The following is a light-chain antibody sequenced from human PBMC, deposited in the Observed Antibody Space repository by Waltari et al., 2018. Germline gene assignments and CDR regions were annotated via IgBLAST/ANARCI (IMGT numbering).Light chain of an antibody. CDR1: SSDVGGYNY. CDR2: EVS. J-gene: IGLJ1*01. V-gene: IGLV2-14*01. CDR3: SSYTSSITLV. Sequence: QSALTQPASVSGSPGQSITISCTGTSSDVGGYNYVSWYQQHPGKAPKLMIYEVSNRPSGVSTRFSGSSSGNTASLTISGRQAEDEADYYCSSYTSSITLVFGTGTKVTVL.